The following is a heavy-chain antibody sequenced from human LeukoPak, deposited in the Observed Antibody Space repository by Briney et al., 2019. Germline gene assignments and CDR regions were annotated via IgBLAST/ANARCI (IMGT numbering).Heavy chain of an antibody. D-gene: IGHD6-19*01. CDR3: ARGFSAVQAAWFDP. CDR2: IYYSGST. Sequence: SETLSLTCTVSGDSITSGSYYWSWIRQPPGKGLEWIGYIYYSGSTNYNPSLKSRVTISVDTSKNQFSLKLSSVTAADTAVYYCARGFSAVQAAWFDPWGQGTLVTVSS. V-gene: IGHV4-61*01. CDR1: GDSITSGSYY. J-gene: IGHJ5*02.